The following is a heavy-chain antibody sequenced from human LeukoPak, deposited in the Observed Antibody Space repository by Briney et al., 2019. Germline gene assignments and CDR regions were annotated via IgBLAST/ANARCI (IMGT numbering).Heavy chain of an antibody. D-gene: IGHD3-16*01. CDR3: AKGAIWGVRSPFQH. Sequence: GGSLRLSCAASGFTFSSYGMHWVRQAPGKGPEWVAVISYDGSNKYYADSVKGRFAISRDNSKNTLYLQMNSLRAEDTAVYYCAKGAIWGVRSPFQHWGQGTLVTISS. V-gene: IGHV3-30*18. J-gene: IGHJ1*01. CDR2: ISYDGSNK. CDR1: GFTFSSYG.